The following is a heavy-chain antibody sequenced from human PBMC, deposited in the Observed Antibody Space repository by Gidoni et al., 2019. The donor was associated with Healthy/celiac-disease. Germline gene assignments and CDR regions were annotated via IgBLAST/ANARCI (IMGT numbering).Heavy chain of an antibody. V-gene: IGHV3-23*01. J-gene: IGHJ4*02. CDR3: SKDFTPSRWELLPPY. CDR1: GVTVSSYA. D-gene: IGHD1-26*01. Sequence: EVQLLESGGGWVQHGGCRGISGAASGVTVSSYAMSWVRQAPGKGLEWVSAVRGSGGSTSYAASVTCRFTISCGNSNNTLYLQMISLRAADTAVYYCSKDFTPSRWELLPPYWGQGTLVTVSS. CDR2: VRGSGGST.